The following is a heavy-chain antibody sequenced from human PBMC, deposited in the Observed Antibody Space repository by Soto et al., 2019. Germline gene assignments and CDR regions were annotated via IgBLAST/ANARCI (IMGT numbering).Heavy chain of an antibody. CDR3: ATGNYGTFDI. CDR2: IRTKTDDEKT. CDR1: GFTFKNAW. Sequence: EVQVVESGGGLVKPGGSLRLSCVASGFTFKNAWMNWVRQAPGKGLEWIGRIRTKTDDEKTEYAAPVKGRFTISRDDSKNMLDLPMSSLISDDTAVYYCATGNYGTFDIWGQGTMVTVSS. J-gene: IGHJ3*02. V-gene: IGHV3-15*01. D-gene: IGHD4-17*01.